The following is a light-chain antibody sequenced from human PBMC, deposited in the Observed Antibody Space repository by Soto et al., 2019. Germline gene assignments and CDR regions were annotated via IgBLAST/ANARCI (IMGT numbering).Light chain of an antibody. CDR3: QQYYSYTFP. Sequence: AIRMTQSPSSLSASTGDRVTITCRASQGISSYLAWYQQKPGKAPKLLIYAASTLQSGVPSRFSGSGSGTDFTLTISCLQSEDFATYYCQQYYSYTFPFGPGTKVDIK. J-gene: IGKJ3*01. CDR1: QGISSY. CDR2: AAS. V-gene: IGKV1-8*01.